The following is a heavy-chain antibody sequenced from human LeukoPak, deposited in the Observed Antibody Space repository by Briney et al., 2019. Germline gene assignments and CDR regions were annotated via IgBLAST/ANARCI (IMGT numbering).Heavy chain of an antibody. J-gene: IGHJ4*02. D-gene: IGHD3-10*01. V-gene: IGHV1-18*01. CDR1: GYTFTSYG. CDR2: ISAYNGNT. CDR3: ARVRRVRGVIVPADY. Sequence: GASVKVSCKASGYTFTSYGISWVRQAPGQGLEWMGWISAYNGNTNYAQKLQGRVTMTTDTSTSTAYMEPRSLRSDDTAVYYCARVRRVRGVIVPADYWGQGTLVTVSS.